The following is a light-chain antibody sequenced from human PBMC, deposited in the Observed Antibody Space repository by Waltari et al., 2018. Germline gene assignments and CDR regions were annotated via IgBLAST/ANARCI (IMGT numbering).Light chain of an antibody. Sequence: DIQLTQSPSFLSASVGDRVTITCRASQGIGSSLTWYQLKAGKAPMRLILSASTLQAGVPSRFSASGAGTDFTITISSVQPEDFAIYYCQQFSIYPITFGGGTEVEVK. CDR1: QGIGSS. CDR2: SAS. J-gene: IGKJ4*01. V-gene: IGKV1-9*01. CDR3: QQFSIYPIT.